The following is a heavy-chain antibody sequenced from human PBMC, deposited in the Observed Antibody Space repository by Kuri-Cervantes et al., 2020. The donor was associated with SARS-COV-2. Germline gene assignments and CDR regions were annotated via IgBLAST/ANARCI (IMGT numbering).Heavy chain of an antibody. J-gene: IGHJ4*02. V-gene: IGHV4-38-2*01. CDR3: ARLGKDSSSPCDY. CDR2: IYHSGST. Sequence: SQTLSLTCAVSGYSISSGYYWGWIRQPPGKGLEWIGSIYHSGSTYYNPSLKSRVTISVDTSKNQLSLKLSSVTAADTAVYYCARLGKDSSSPCDYWGQGTLVTVSS. CDR1: GYSISSGYY. D-gene: IGHD6-6*01.